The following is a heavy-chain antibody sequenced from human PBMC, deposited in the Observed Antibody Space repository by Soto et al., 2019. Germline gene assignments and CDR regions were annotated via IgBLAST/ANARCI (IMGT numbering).Heavy chain of an antibody. CDR2: MNPNSGNT. V-gene: IGHV1-8*01. CDR3: ASGYNFYYGMDV. CDR1: GYTFTSYD. Sequence: QVQLVQSGAEGKKPGASVKVSCKASGYTFTSYDINWVRQATGQGLEWMGWMNPNSGNTGYAQKFQGRVTMTRNTSITTAYMDLSSLRSEDTAVYYCASGYNFYYGMDVWGQGTTVTVSS. J-gene: IGHJ6*02. D-gene: IGHD2-2*02.